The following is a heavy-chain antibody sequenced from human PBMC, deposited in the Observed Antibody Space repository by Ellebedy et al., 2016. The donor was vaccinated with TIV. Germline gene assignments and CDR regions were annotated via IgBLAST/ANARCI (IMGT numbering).Heavy chain of an antibody. CDR2: ISGSGGST. Sequence: GESLKISCAASGFTFSNAWMSWVRQAPGKGLEWVSAISGSGGSTYYADSVKGRFTISRDNSKNTLYLQMNSLRAEDTAVYYCAGQIYATGWLEYFQFWGQGTLVIVSS. J-gene: IGHJ1*01. D-gene: IGHD6-19*01. CDR3: AGQIYATGWLEYFQF. CDR1: GFTFSNAW. V-gene: IGHV3-23*01.